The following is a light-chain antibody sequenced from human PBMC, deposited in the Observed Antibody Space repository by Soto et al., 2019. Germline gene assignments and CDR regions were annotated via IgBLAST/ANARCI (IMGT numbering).Light chain of an antibody. Sequence: DIQMDQCPSSVSASAGDRLTITCRASQSITIYLNWYQQKPGEAPNLLIFAASSLQSGVPSRFSGSRSGPDFTLTISSLQPEDFATYYCQQSYSSPPTFGQGTKVDI. J-gene: IGKJ1*01. V-gene: IGKV1-39*01. CDR3: QQSYSSPPT. CDR2: AAS. CDR1: QSITIY.